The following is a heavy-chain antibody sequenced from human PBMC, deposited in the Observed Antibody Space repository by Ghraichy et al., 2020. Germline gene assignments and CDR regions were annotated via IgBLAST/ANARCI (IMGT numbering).Heavy chain of an antibody. CDR3: ARRGGYGDYDDAFDI. CDR2: ISGSGGST. V-gene: IGHV3-23*01. D-gene: IGHD4-17*01. Sequence: GESLNISCAASGFTFSSYAMSWVRQAPGKGLEWVSAISGSGGSTYYADSVKGRFTISRDNSKNTLYLQMNSLRAEDTAVYYCARRGGYGDYDDAFDIWGQGTMVTVSS. J-gene: IGHJ3*02. CDR1: GFTFSSYA.